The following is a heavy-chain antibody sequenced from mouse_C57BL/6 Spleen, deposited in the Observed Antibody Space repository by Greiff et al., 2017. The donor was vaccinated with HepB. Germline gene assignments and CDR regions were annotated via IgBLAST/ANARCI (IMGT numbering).Heavy chain of an antibody. CDR1: GYTFTSYW. CDR2: IDPSDSET. CDR3: ARYPYYGSSYGFDY. J-gene: IGHJ2*01. V-gene: IGHV1-52*01. D-gene: IGHD1-1*01. Sequence: QVQLQQPGAELVRPGSSVKLSCKASGYTFTSYWMHWVKQRPIQGLAWIGNIDPSDSETHYNQKFKDKATLTVDKSSSTAYMQLSSLTSEDSAVYDCARYPYYGSSYGFDYWGQGTTLTVSS.